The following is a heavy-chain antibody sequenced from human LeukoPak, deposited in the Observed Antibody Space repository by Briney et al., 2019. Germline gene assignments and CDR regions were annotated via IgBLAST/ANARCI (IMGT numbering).Heavy chain of an antibody. J-gene: IGHJ6*03. D-gene: IGHD3-16*01. V-gene: IGHV3-23*01. CDR2: IGGSGYYT. CDR3: AKDGSWGDYYFYFYMDV. Sequence: GGSLRLSCEASGSGFTFGNFGLSWVRQAPGKGLEWPSGIGGSGYYTYYSDSVKGRFTISRDNSKNTLYIEMNSLRAEDTAVYYCAKDGSWGDYYFYFYMDVWGKGTTVTVSS. CDR1: GSGFTFGNFG.